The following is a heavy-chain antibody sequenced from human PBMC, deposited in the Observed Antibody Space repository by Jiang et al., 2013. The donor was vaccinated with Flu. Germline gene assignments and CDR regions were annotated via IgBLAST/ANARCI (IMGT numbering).Heavy chain of an antibody. Sequence: TLSLTXVISGDSVSSNTAAWSWIRQSPSRGLEWLGRTYYRSKWYSDYAIFVKSRITINPDTSKNQFSLQLNSVTPEDAAVYFCARDFRAVAGTGYDYYGMDVWGQGTTVTVSS. D-gene: IGHD6-19*01. CDR3: ARDFRAVAGTGYDYYGMDV. CDR1: GDSVSSNTAA. CDR2: TYYRSKWYS. V-gene: IGHV6-1*01. J-gene: IGHJ6*02.